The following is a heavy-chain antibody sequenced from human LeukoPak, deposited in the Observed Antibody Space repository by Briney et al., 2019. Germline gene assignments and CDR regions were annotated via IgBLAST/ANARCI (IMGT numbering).Heavy chain of an antibody. CDR3: ARDHYGSGSYYTPSGGYYGMDV. J-gene: IGHJ6*02. D-gene: IGHD3-10*01. Sequence: GGSLRLSCAASGFTFSTYGMHWVRQAPGKGLEWVSSISSSSSYIYYADSVKGRFTISRDNAKNSLYLQMNSLRAEDTAVYYCARDHYGSGSYYTPSGGYYGMDVWGQGTLVTVSS. CDR1: GFTFSTYG. V-gene: IGHV3-21*01. CDR2: ISSSSSYI.